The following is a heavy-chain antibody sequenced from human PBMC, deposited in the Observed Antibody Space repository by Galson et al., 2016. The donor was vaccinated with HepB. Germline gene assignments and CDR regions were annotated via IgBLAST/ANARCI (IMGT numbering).Heavy chain of an antibody. CDR1: GFSFSTYG. V-gene: IGHV3-33*08. CDR2: IWNDGSRK. J-gene: IGHJ4*02. Sequence: SLRLSCAVSGFSFSTYGMHWVRQAPGKGLEWVAVIWNDGSRKYYAESVRGRFTISRDNSKDTLFLQMNSLRGDDTAIYYYAREKIVGANPHYFDYWGLGTLVTVSS. CDR3: AREKIVGANPHYFDY. D-gene: IGHD1-26*01.